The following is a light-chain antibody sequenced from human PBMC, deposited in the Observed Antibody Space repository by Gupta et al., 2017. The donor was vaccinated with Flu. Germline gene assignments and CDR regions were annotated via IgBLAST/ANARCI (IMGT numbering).Light chain of an antibody. V-gene: IGLV3-25*02. CDR1: ALPKQY. CDR2: KDS. Sequence: SYELTQPPSVSVSPGQTARITCSGDALPKQYAYWYQQKPGQAPVLVIYKDSERPSGIPERFSGSSSGTTVTLTISGVQAEDEDDYYCQSADSSEGVFGGGTKLTVL. CDR3: QSADSSEGV. J-gene: IGLJ3*02.